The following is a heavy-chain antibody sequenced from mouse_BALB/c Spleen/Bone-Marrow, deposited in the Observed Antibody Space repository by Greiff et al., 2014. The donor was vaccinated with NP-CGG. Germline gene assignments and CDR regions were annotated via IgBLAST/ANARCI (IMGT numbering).Heavy chain of an antibody. V-gene: IGHV5-4*02. CDR1: GFTFSDFY. J-gene: IGHJ4*01. Sequence: EVKLVESGGGLVKPGGSLKLSCAASGFTFSDFYMYWVRQTPEKRLEWVATISYGGSYIYYPDSVKGRFTISRDDAKDNLYLQMSSPKSEDTAMYYCARDRGVQGYAMDYWGQGTSVTVSS. CDR2: ISYGGSYI. CDR3: ARDRGVQGYAMDY. D-gene: IGHD2-14*01.